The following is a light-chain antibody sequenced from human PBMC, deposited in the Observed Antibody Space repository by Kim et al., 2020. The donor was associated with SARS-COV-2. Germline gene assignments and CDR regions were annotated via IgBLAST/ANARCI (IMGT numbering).Light chain of an antibody. V-gene: IGLV3-9*01. CDR1: NIESKN. CDR3: QVWGSSTVV. J-gene: IGLJ2*01. Sequence: SYELTQPLSVSVALGQTASITCGGNNIESKNVHWYQQKPGQAPVLVIYINSNRPSGIPERFSGSNSGNTATLTISRAQAGDEADYYCQVWGSSTVVFGGGTQLTVL. CDR2: INS.